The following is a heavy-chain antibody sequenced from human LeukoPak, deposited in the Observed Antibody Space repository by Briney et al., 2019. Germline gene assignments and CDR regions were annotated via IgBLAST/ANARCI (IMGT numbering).Heavy chain of an antibody. CDR2: INHSGST. CDR3: ARLVLRRSYCYGSGSSGDY. V-gene: IGHV4-34*01. CDR1: GGSFSGYY. J-gene: IGHJ4*02. Sequence: PSETLSLTCAVSGGSFSGYYWSWIRQPPGKGLEWIGEINHSGSTNYNPSLKSRVTISVDTSKNQFSLKLSSVTAADTAVYYCARLVLRRSYCYGSGSSGDYWGQGTLVTVSS. D-gene: IGHD3-10*01.